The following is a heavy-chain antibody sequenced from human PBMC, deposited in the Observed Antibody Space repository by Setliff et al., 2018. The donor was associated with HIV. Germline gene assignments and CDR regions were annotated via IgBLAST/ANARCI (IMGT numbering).Heavy chain of an antibody. CDR3: AREPIYCSGGSCYSGLGWFDP. D-gene: IGHD2-15*01. Sequence: PGGSLRLSCAAFGFRLSHHWMTWVRQAPGKGLLWVARINSDDTITNYADSVKGRFTISRDNAKNTLYLQMNSLRAEDTAVYYCAREPIYCSGGSCYSGLGWFDPWGQGTLVTV. CDR1: GFRLSHHW. CDR2: INSDDTIT. V-gene: IGHV3-74*01. J-gene: IGHJ5*02.